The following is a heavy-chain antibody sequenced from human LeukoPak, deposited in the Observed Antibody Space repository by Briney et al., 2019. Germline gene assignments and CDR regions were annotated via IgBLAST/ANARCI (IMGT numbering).Heavy chain of an antibody. CDR3: ARQATYCSSTSCYKAVDAFDI. CDR1: GGSISSSSYY. V-gene: IGHV4-39*01. Sequence: SETLSLTCTVSGGSISSSSYYWGWIRQPPGKGLEWIGGMYYSGRTYYNPSLKSRVTISVDTSKNQFSLKLSSVTAADTAVYYCARQATYCSSTSCYKAVDAFDIWGQGTMVTVSS. J-gene: IGHJ3*02. D-gene: IGHD2-2*02. CDR2: MYYSGRT.